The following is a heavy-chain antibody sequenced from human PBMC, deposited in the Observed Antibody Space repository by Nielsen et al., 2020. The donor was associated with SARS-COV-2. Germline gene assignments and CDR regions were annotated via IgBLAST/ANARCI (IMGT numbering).Heavy chain of an antibody. V-gene: IGHV3-30*02. CDR3: AKDTPTVTTGYYGMDV. D-gene: IGHD4-17*01. CDR2: IWYDGSNK. CDR1: GFTFSSYG. J-gene: IGHJ6*02. Sequence: GESLKISCAASGFTFSSYGMHWVRQAPGKGLEWVAVIWYDGSNKYYADSVKGRFTISRDNSKNTLYLQMNSLRAEDTAVYYCAKDTPTVTTGYYGMDVWGQGTTVTVSS.